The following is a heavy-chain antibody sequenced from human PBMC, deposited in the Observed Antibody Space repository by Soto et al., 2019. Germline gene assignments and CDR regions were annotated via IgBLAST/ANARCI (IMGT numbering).Heavy chain of an antibody. J-gene: IGHJ6*02. CDR3: ARHEAAAVSYYYGMDV. D-gene: IGHD6-13*01. Sequence: PGESLKISCKGSGYSFTSYWISWVRQMPGKGLEWMGRIDPSDSYTNYSPSFQGHVTISADKSISTAYLQWSSLKASDTAMYYCARHEAAAVSYYYGMDVWGQGTTVTVSS. CDR2: IDPSDSYT. CDR1: GYSFTSYW. V-gene: IGHV5-10-1*01.